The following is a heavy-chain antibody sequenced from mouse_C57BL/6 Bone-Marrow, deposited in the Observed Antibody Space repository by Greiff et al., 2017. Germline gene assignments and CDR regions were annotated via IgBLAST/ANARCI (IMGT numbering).Heavy chain of an antibody. V-gene: IGHV2-4*01. CDR1: GFSLTSYG. D-gene: IGHD1-1*01. Sequence: QVQLQQSGPGLVQPSQSLSITCTVSGFSLTSYGVHWVRQPPGKGLEWLGVIWSGGSTDYNAAFISRLSISKDNSKSQVFFKMNSLQADDTAIYYCAKITTVVATDFDYWGQGTTLTVSS. CDR2: IWSGGST. J-gene: IGHJ2*01. CDR3: AKITTVVATDFDY.